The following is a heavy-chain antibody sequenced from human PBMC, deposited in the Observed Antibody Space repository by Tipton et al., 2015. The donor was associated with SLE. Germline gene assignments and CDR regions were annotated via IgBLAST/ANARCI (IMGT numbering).Heavy chain of an antibody. V-gene: IGHV4-4*02. Sequence: TLSLTCVVSGGSITSSNWWSWVRQSPGKGLEWIGEVHPSGATNYNPSLKSRVSLSIDESKNHFSLTLTSVTAADTTIDYCASRPVATSGGMDVWGQGTTVTVSS. CDR2: VHPSGAT. J-gene: IGHJ6*02. D-gene: IGHD3-10*01. CDR1: GGSITSSNW. CDR3: ASRPVATSGGMDV.